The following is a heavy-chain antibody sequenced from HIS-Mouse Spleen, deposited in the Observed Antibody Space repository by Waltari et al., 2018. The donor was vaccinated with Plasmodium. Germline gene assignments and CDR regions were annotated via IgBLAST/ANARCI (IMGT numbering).Heavy chain of an antibody. V-gene: IGHV3-7*01. CDR3: ASSWYWYFDL. Sequence: EVQLVESGGGLVQPGGSLRLSCAASGFTFSSYWMSWVRQAPGKGMGWVANIKQAGSEKYYVDSVKGRFTISRDNAKNSLYLQMNSLRAEDTAVYYCASSWYWYFDLWGRGTLVTVSS. J-gene: IGHJ2*01. CDR2: IKQAGSEK. CDR1: GFTFSSYW. D-gene: IGHD6-13*01.